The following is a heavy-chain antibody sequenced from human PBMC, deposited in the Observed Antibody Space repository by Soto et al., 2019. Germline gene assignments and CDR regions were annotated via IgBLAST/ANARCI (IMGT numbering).Heavy chain of an antibody. CDR2: IDWDDDK. J-gene: IGHJ6*02. Sequence: SGPTLVNPTQTLTLTCTFSGFSLSTSGMCVSWIRQPPGKALEWLARIDWDDDKYYSTSLKTRLTISKDTSKNQVVLTMTNMDPVDTATYYCARILVCSSSSVGTSRCQHGVQYYGMDVWGQGTTVTVSS. V-gene: IGHV2-70*11. D-gene: IGHD6-6*01. CDR1: GFSLSTSGMC. CDR3: ARILVCSSSSVGTSRCQHGVQYYGMDV.